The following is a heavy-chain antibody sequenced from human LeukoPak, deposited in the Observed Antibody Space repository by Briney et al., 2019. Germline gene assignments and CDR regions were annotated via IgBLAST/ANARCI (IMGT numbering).Heavy chain of an antibody. CDR2: IYYSGSA. CDR1: GGSIRSSYYY. D-gene: IGHD6-13*01. CDR3: ARAPGIAAASYYYGMDV. J-gene: IGHJ6*02. Sequence: SETLSLTCTVSGGSIRSSYYYWSWIRQHPGKGLEWIGYIYYSGSAYCNPSLKSRVTISVDTSKNQFSLKLSSVTAADTAVYYCARAPGIAAASYYYGMDVWGQGTTVTVSS. V-gene: IGHV4-31*03.